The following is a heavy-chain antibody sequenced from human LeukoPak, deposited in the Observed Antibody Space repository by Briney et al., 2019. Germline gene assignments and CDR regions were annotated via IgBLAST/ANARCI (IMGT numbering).Heavy chain of an antibody. J-gene: IGHJ4*02. D-gene: IGHD1-1*01. CDR3: ARGGASYPRRDLFDY. CDR2: ISSGSSYI. CDR1: GFTFNTYN. Sequence: GGSLRLSCVASGFTFNTYNMNWVRQAPGKGLEWVSSISSGSSYIYYKDSMKGRFTISRDNARNSLYLQMNSLRAEDTAVYYCARGGASYPRRDLFDYWGQGALVTVSS. V-gene: IGHV3-21*01.